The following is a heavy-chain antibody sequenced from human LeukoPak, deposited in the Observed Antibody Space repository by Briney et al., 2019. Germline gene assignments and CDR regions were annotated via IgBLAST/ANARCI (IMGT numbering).Heavy chain of an antibody. CDR2: IYTSGST. CDR1: GGSISSGSYY. J-gene: IGHJ4*02. CDR3: ARGRYIRDDSSGYYYVYYIDY. D-gene: IGHD3-22*01. Sequence: SETLSLTCAVYGGSISSGSYYWSWIRQPAGKGLEWIGRIYTSGSTNYNPSLKSRVTISVDTSKNQFSLKLSSVTAADTAVYYCARGRYIRDDSSGYYYVYYIDYWDQGTLVTVSS. V-gene: IGHV4-61*02.